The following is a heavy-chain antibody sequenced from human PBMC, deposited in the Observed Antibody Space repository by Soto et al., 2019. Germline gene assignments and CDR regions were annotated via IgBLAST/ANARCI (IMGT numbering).Heavy chain of an antibody. J-gene: IGHJ6*02. CDR1: GGTFSSYT. CDR3: ARGGGATIWPSYGMDV. D-gene: IGHD1-26*01. CDR2: IIPILGIA. Sequence: ASVKVSCKASGGTFSSYTISWVRQAPGQGLEWMGRIIPILGIANYAQKFQGRVTITADKSTSTAYMELSSLRSEDTAVYYCARGGGATIWPSYGMDVWGQGTTVTVSS. V-gene: IGHV1-69*02.